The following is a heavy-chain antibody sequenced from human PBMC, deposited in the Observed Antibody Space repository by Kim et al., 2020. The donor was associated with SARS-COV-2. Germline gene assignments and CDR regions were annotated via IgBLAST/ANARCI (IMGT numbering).Heavy chain of an antibody. Sequence: GRGESGAGSVKGRFTISRDNAEKSVSLQMNSLRAEDTAIYYCARGSVNLLLWGQGNLVTVSS. J-gene: IGHJ4*02. CDR2: GRGE. CDR3: ARGSVNLLL. D-gene: IGHD1-26*01. V-gene: IGHV3-7*01.